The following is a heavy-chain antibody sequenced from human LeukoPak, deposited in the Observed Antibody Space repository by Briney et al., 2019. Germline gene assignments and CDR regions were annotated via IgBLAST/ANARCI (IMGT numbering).Heavy chain of an antibody. D-gene: IGHD3-10*01. V-gene: IGHV4-34*01. Sequence: PSETLSLTCAVYGGSFSGYYWSWIRQPPGKGLEWIGEINHSGSTNYNPSLKSRVTISVDTSKNQFSLKLSTVTAADTAVYYCARGRGGGYWGQGTLVTVSS. CDR1: GGSFSGYY. CDR3: ARGRGGGY. CDR2: INHSGST. J-gene: IGHJ4*02.